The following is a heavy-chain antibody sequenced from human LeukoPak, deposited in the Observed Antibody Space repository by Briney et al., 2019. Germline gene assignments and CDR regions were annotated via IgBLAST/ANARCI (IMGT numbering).Heavy chain of an antibody. J-gene: IGHJ4*02. CDR1: GGSISNYY. CDR2: IYYSGST. CDR3: ARPPRTYYYGSGSGYFDY. D-gene: IGHD3-10*01. Sequence: SETLSLTCTVSGGSISNYYWSWIRQPPGKGLEWIGYIYYSGSTNYNPSLKSRVTISVDTSKNQFSLKLSSVTAADTAVYYCARPPRTYYYGSGSGYFDYWGQGTLVTVSS. V-gene: IGHV4-59*12.